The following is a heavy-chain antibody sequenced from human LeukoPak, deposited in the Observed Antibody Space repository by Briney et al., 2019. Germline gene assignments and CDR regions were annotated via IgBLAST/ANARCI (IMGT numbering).Heavy chain of an antibody. V-gene: IGHV1-18*01. CDR3: ATGDPGAYYYYMDV. CDR1: GYTFTSYG. CDR2: IIAYNGNT. Sequence: ASVKVSFKASGYTFTSYGISWVRQAPGQGLEWMGWIIAYNGNTNYAQKLQGRVTMTTDTSTSTAYLELRSLRSEDTAVYYCATGDPGAYYYYMDVWGKGTTVTVSS. J-gene: IGHJ6*03. D-gene: IGHD2-21*01.